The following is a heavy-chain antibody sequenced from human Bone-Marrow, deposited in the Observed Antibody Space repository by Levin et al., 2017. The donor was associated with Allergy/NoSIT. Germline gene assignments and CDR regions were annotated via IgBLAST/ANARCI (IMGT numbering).Heavy chain of an antibody. CDR3: ARDSANVIVVVPAARVFMDV. CDR2: ISSSSSYI. J-gene: IGHJ6*03. V-gene: IGHV3-21*01. CDR1: GFPFSSYS. Sequence: LSLTCAASGFPFSSYSMNWVRQAPGKGLEWVSSISSSSSYIYYADSVKGRFTISRDNAKNSLYLQMNSLRAEDTAVYYCARDSANVIVVVPAARVFMDVWGKGTTVTVSS. D-gene: IGHD2-2*01.